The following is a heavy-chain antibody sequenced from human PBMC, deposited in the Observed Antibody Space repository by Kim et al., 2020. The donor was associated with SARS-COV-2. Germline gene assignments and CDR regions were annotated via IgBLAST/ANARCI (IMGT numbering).Heavy chain of an antibody. Sequence: GGSLRLSCAASGFTFSSYGMHWVRQAPGKGLEWVAVISYDGSNKYYADSVKGRFTISRDNSKNTLYLQMNSLRAEDTAVYYCAKSASGGYWSAFYIWGQG. CDR3: AKSASGGYWSAFYI. CDR2: ISYDGSNK. J-gene: IGHJ3*02. V-gene: IGHV3-30*18. CDR1: GFTFSSYG. D-gene: IGHD5-12*01.